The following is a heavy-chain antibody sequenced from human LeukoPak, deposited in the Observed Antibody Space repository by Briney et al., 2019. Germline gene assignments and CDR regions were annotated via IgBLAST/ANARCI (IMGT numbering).Heavy chain of an antibody. V-gene: IGHV1-8*01. CDR3: ARGRALWSSGSMNC. CDR2: MNPNSGNT. Sequence: ASVKVSCKASGYTFTSYDINWVRQAPGQGLEWMGWMNPNSGNTGYAQKFQGRVTMTRNTSISTAYMELSSLRSEDTAVYYCARGRALWSSGSMNCWGQGTLVTVSS. D-gene: IGHD6-19*01. CDR1: GYTFTSYD. J-gene: IGHJ4*02.